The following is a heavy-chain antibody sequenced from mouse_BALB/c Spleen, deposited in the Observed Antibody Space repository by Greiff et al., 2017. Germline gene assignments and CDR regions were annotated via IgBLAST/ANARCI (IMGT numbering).Heavy chain of an antibody. V-gene: IGHV5-4*02. CDR1: GFTFSDYY. Sequence: EVQLVESGGGLVKPGGSLKLSCAASGFTFSDYYMYWVRQTPEKRLEWVATISDGGSYTYYPDSVKGRFTISRDNAKNNLYLQMSSLKSEDTAMYYCARGYYGSSYYYAMDYWGQGTSVTVSS. D-gene: IGHD1-1*01. CDR2: ISDGGSYT. J-gene: IGHJ4*01. CDR3: ARGYYGSSYYYAMDY.